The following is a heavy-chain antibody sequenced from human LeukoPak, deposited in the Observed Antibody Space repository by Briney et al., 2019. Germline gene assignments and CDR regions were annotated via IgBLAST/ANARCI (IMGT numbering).Heavy chain of an antibody. CDR2: ISPNSGGT. V-gene: IGHV1-2*02. J-gene: IGHJ4*02. Sequence: GASVKVSCKASGYTFTGYYFHWVRQTPGQGLEWMGWISPNSGGTNYAQKFQGRVTMTSDTSISTAYMELSRLTSDDTAVYYCARDRREVWMQLWFDFDYWGQGTLVTVSS. CDR1: GYTFTGYY. CDR3: ARDRREVWMQLWFDFDY. D-gene: IGHD5-18*01.